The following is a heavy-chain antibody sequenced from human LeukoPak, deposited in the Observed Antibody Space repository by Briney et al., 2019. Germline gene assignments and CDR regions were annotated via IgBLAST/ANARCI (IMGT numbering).Heavy chain of an antibody. D-gene: IGHD5-24*01. J-gene: IGHJ3*02. CDR2: INPGGGNT. Sequence: ASVMVSCKASGYTFTGYYMHWVRQAPGQGLEWMGLINPGGGNTNYAQNFQGRVTMTRDTSTSTVYMELSSLRSEDTAIYYCARIRDGYNDAYDIWGQGTVVTVPS. V-gene: IGHV1-46*01. CDR1: GYTFTGYY. CDR3: ARIRDGYNDAYDI.